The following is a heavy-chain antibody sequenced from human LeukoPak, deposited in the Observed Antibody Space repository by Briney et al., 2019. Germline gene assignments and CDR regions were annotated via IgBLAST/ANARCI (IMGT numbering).Heavy chain of an antibody. V-gene: IGHV1-69*01. CDR2: IIPIFGTA. Sequence: SVKVSCKASGGTFSSYAISWVRQASGQGLGWMGGIIPIFGTANYAQKFQGRVTITADESTSTAYMELSSLRSEDTAVYYCARDMYSYNGSGTKSIGFDYWGQGTLVTVSS. D-gene: IGHD3-10*01. J-gene: IGHJ4*02. CDR3: ARDMYSYNGSGTKSIGFDY. CDR1: GGTFSSYA.